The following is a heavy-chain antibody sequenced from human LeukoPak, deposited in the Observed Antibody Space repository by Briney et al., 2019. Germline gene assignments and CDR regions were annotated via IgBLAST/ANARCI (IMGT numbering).Heavy chain of an antibody. V-gene: IGHV3-21*01. J-gene: IGHJ4*02. CDR3: ARGHNFGRLHPFDY. D-gene: IGHD3-9*01. CDR1: GFTFSSYS. CDR2: ISSSSSYI. Sequence: GGSLRLSCAASGFTFSSYSMNWVRQAPGKGLEWVSYISSSSSYIYYADSVKGRFTISRDNSKNTLYLQMNSLRAEDTAVYYCARGHNFGRLHPFDYWGQGTLVTVSS.